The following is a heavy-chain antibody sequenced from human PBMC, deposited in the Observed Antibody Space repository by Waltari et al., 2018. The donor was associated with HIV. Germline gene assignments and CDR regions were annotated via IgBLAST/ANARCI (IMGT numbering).Heavy chain of an antibody. V-gene: IGHV4-34*01. CDR1: GGPFSGYY. CDR2: INHSGST. D-gene: IGHD2-21*02. J-gene: IGHJ4*02. CDR3: ARVGVRRPPGVVVTARTLYFFDY. Sequence: QVQLQQWGAGLLKPSETLSLTCAVHGGPFSGYYWSWTRQPPGKGLEWLGEINHSGSTNYNPTLKSRVTISVDTSKKQFSLKLSSVTAADTAVYYCARVGVRRPPGVVVTARTLYFFDYWGQGTLVTVSS.